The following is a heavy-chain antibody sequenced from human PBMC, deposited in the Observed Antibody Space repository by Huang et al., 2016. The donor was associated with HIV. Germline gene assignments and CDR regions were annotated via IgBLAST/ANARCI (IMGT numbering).Heavy chain of an antibody. CDR3: ARLPGSITMIRGVITDPY. J-gene: IGHJ4*02. CDR2: IYYSGIT. V-gene: IGHV4-39*01. D-gene: IGHD3-10*01. Sequence: QLQLQESGPGLVKPSETLSLTCTVSGGSIRSDNYYWGWIRQPPGKGLEWIGSIYYSGITHYHPSLNSRVTITVDTSKNQCSLKMRSVTAADTAVYYCARLPGSITMIRGVITDPYWGQGNLVTVSS. CDR1: GGSIRSDNYY.